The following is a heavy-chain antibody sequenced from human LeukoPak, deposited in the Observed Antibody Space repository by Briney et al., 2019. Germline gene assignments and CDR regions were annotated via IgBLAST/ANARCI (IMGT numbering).Heavy chain of an antibody. Sequence: PPETLSLTCAVSGGSFSGYYWSWIRQPPEKGLEWIGEIYHSVSTNYNTSLKRRVAIVIDTSKNQFYLKLSSVYAADTAVYYWARGLSSAYYDGSGSYANWFDSWGQGTLVIVSS. CDR1: GGSFSGYY. CDR2: IYHSVST. J-gene: IGHJ5*01. CDR3: ARGLSSAYYDGSGSYANWFDS. D-gene: IGHD3-10*01. V-gene: IGHV4-34*01.